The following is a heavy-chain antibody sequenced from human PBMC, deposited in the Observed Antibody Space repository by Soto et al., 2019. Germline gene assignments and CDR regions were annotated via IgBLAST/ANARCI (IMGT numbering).Heavy chain of an antibody. D-gene: IGHD3-22*01. CDR1: GDSVSSNSAA. CDR3: ARHQLYYYEWGGFDF. J-gene: IGHJ3*01. V-gene: IGHV6-1*01. CDR2: TYYRSKWYN. Sequence: SQTLSLTCAISGDSVSSNSAAWNWIRQSPSRGLEWLGRTYYRSKWYNDYAVSVKSRITVNPDTSKNQFSLKLSSVTAADTAVYYCARHQLYYYEWGGFDFRGKGTMVTVSS.